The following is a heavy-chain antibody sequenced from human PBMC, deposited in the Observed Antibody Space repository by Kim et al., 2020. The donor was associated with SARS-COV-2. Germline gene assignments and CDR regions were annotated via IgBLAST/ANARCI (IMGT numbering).Heavy chain of an antibody. D-gene: IGHD2-15*01. J-gene: IGHJ4*02. CDR3: ARAVAGVNPIDY. Sequence: YYNPSLKSRVTISVDTSKNQFSLKLSSVTAADTDVYYCARAVAGVNPIDYWGQGTLVTVSS. V-gene: IGHV4-31*02.